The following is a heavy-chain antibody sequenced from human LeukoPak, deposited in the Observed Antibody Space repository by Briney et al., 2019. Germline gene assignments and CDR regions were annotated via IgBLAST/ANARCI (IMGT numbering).Heavy chain of an antibody. CDR2: IRSKGYGGTT. CDR1: GFTFNTHG. V-gene: IGHV3-49*04. CDR3: TRYYDHVWGSYRYPDPFDF. J-gene: IGHJ4*02. D-gene: IGHD3-16*02. Sequence: GGSLRLSCAASGFTFNTHGMHWVRQAPGKGLEWVGFIRSKGYGGTTEYAASVKGRFSISRDDSKSIAYLQLNSLKTEDTAVYYCTRYYDHVWGSYRYPDPFDFWGQGTLVTVSS.